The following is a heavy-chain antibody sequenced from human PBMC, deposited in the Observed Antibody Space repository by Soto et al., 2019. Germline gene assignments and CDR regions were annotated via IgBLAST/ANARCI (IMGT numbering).Heavy chain of an antibody. CDR1: GGSISSSSYY. Sequence: SETLSLTCTVSGGSISSSSYYWGWLRQPPGKGLEWIGSIYYSGSTYYNPSLKSRVTIAVDTSKNQFSLKLSSVTAADTAVYYCARQQLMTGSYWGQETLVTVSS. CDR2: IYYSGST. D-gene: IGHD6-13*01. V-gene: IGHV4-39*01. J-gene: IGHJ4*02. CDR3: ARQQLMTGSY.